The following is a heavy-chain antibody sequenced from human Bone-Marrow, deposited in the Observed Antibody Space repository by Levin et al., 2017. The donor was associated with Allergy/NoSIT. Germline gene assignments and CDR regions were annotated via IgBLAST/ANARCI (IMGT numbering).Heavy chain of an antibody. J-gene: IGHJ5*02. Sequence: SCTVSGGSISISSYYWGWIRQPPGKGLELIGTIYYSGNAYYNPSLKSRVTISVDTSKNQFSLKLTSVTAADTAIYYCARHSYGRGRFDPWGQGTLVTVSS. V-gene: IGHV4-39*01. CDR3: ARHSYGRGRFDP. CDR2: IYYSGNA. CDR1: GGSISISSYY. D-gene: IGHD3-16*01.